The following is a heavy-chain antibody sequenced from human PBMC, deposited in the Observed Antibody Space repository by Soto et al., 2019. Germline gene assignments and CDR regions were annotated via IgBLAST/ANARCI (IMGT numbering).Heavy chain of an antibody. J-gene: IGHJ6*03. CDR2: IYYSGST. V-gene: IGHV4-59*01. CDR3: ARSRMPGYCSGGSCYVGYYYMDV. CDR1: GGSISSYY. Sequence: QVQLQESGPGLVKPSETLSLTCTVSGGSISSYYWSWIRQPPGKGLEWIGYIYYSGSTNYNPSLKSRVTISVDTSKNQFSLKLSSVTAADTAVHYCARSRMPGYCSGGSCYVGYYYMDVWGKGTTVTVSS. D-gene: IGHD2-15*01.